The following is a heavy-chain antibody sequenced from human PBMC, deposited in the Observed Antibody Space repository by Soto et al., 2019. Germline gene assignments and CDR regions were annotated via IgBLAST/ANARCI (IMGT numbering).Heavy chain of an antibody. D-gene: IGHD6-13*01. V-gene: IGHV3-30*18. J-gene: IGHJ4*02. CDR2: ISYDGSNK. CDR3: AKDPLIAAAGTGYFDY. Sequence: GSLRLSCAASGCTFISYGMHWVRQAPGKGLEWVAVISYDGSNKYYADSVKGRFTISRDNSKNTLYLQMNSLRAEDTAVYYCAKDPLIAAAGTGYFDYWGQGTLVTVSS. CDR1: GCTFISYG.